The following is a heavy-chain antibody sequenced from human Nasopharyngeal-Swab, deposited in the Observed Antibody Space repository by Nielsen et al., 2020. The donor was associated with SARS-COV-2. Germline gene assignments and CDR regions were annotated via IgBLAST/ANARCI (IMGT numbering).Heavy chain of an antibody. D-gene: IGHD5-24*01. V-gene: IGHV3-21*01. Sequence: VRQAPGKGLEWASSISSSSSYIYYADSVKGRFTISRDNAKNSLYLQMNSLRAEDTAVYYCARGNGQMDYWGQGTLVTVSS. J-gene: IGHJ4*02. CDR2: ISSSSSYI. CDR3: ARGNGQMDY.